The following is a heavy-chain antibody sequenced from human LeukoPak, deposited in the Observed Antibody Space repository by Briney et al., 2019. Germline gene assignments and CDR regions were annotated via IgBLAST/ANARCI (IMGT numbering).Heavy chain of an antibody. Sequence: ASVKVSCKASGYSFTDYYIHWVRQAPGQGLEWMGWINPHSGGRNLAQKFQGRVTMTRDTSISTAYMELSRLRSDDTAVYYCARGSPDRYYYDSSGSDYWGQGTLVTVSS. D-gene: IGHD3-22*01. V-gene: IGHV1-2*02. CDR3: ARGSPDRYYYDSSGSDY. CDR1: GYSFTDYY. CDR2: INPHSGGR. J-gene: IGHJ4*02.